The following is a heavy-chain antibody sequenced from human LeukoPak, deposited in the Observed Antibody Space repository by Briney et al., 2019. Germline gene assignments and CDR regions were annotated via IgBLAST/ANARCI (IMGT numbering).Heavy chain of an antibody. CDR2: IYYSGST. Sequence: GSLRPSCAASGFTFSSYAMSWVRQAPGKGLEWIGYIYYSGSTNYNPSLKSRVTISVDTSKNQFSLKLSSVTAADTAVYYCARLGAVTTYYYGMDVWGQGTTVTVSS. J-gene: IGHJ6*02. V-gene: IGHV4-59*08. D-gene: IGHD4-4*01. CDR3: ARLGAVTTYYYGMDV. CDR1: GFTFSSYA.